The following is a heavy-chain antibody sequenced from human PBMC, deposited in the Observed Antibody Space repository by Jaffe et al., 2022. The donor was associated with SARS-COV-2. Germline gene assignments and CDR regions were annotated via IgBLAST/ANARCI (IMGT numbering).Heavy chain of an antibody. D-gene: IGHD4-4*01. CDR3: ARGTYSHYDLGH. V-gene: IGHV1-46*01. Sequence: QGQLVQSGAEVKKPGASVKVSCRASGYTFTNYYIHWVRQAPGQGLEWLGMINPSGGSTTYAQKYQGRVTLTSDASTSTSYMELSSLRSEYTAVYYCARGTYSHYDLGHWGQGTLVTVSS. CDR2: INPSGGST. CDR1: GYTFTNYY. J-gene: IGHJ1*01.